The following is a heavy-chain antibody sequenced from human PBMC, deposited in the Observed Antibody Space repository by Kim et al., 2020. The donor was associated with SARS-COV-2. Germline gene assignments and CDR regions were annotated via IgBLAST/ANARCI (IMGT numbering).Heavy chain of an antibody. Sequence: GGSLRLSCAASGFTFSSYGMHWVRQAPGKGLEWVAVIWYDGSNKYYADSVKGRFTISRDNSKNTLYLQMNSLRAEDTAVYYCARDLRRYCSSTSCYIFDYWGPGTLGTVSS. CDR2: IWYDGSNK. D-gene: IGHD2-2*02. V-gene: IGHV3-33*01. J-gene: IGHJ4*02. CDR1: GFTFSSYG. CDR3: ARDLRRYCSSTSCYIFDY.